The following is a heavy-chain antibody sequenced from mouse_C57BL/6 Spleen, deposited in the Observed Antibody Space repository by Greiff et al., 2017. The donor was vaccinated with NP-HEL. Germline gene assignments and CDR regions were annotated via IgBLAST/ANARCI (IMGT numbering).Heavy chain of an antibody. CDR3: AREGDGAYFDY. Sequence: DVQLVESEGGLVQPGSSMKLSCTASGFTFSDYYMAWVRQVPEKGLEWVANINYDGSSTYYLDSLKSRFIISRDNAKNILYLQMSSLKSEDTATYYCAREGDGAYFDYWGQGTTLTVSS. D-gene: IGHD1-1*02. CDR2: INYDGSST. CDR1: GFTFSDYY. V-gene: IGHV5-16*01. J-gene: IGHJ2*01.